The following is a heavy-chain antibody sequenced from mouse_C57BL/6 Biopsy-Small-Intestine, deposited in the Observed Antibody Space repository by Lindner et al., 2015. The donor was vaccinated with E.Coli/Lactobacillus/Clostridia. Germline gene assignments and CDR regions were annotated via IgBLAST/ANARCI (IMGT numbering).Heavy chain of an antibody. J-gene: IGHJ1*01. CDR1: GYMFTTYY. CDR3: ARAVDYGDFRDHYYYFGSDV. Sequence: SVKVSCKASGYMFTTYYVHWVRQAPGQGPEYMGLILPSSGYSTTYVRKFRNRLTMTRDTSTNTVYMELSSLTSEDTAVYYCARAVDYGDFRDHYYYFGSDVWGQGTAVTVSP. D-gene: IGHD2-13*01. V-gene: IGHV1-64*01. CDR2: ILPSSGYST.